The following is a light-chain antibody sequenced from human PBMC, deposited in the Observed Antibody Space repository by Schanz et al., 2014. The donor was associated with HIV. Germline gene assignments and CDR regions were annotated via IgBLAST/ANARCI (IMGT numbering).Light chain of an antibody. CDR2: GAS. Sequence: EIVMTQSPATLSVSPGERATLSCRASQSVTSNLAWYQQKPGQAPRLLIYGASTRATGIPARFSGSGSGTEFTLTISSLQRDDFATYYCQQYDNYPATFGQGTKVEI. J-gene: IGKJ1*01. CDR3: QQYDNYPAT. V-gene: IGKV3-15*01. CDR1: QSVTSN.